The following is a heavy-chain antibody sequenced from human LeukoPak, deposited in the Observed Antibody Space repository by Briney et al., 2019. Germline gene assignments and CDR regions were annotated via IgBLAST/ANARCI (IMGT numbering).Heavy chain of an antibody. CDR2: IKVDGSEK. Sequence: GGSLRLSCAASGFSFINYWMSWVRQAPGKGLEWVANIKVDGSEKYYVDSVKGRFTISRDSAKNSLYLQMNSLRADDTAVYYCARDLGTWFDPWGQGTLVTVSS. J-gene: IGHJ5*02. V-gene: IGHV3-7*01. CDR3: ARDLGTWFDP. CDR1: GFSFINYW. D-gene: IGHD3/OR15-3a*01.